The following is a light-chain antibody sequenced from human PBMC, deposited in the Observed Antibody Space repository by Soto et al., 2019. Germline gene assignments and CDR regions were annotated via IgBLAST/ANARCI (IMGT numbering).Light chain of an antibody. CDR3: QQRSAGVP. CDR1: QSVSSN. CDR2: GAS. J-gene: IGKJ5*01. V-gene: IGKV3-15*01. Sequence: EIGMSQSPATVSVSPGERATLSCRASQSVSSNLAWYQQNPGQAPRLLIYGASTRATGIPARFSGSGSGTEFTLTISSLQSEDFAVYYCQQRSAGVPFGQGTLLAVK.